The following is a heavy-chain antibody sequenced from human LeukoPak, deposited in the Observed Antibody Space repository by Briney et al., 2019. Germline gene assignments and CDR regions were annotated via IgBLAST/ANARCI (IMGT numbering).Heavy chain of an antibody. V-gene: IGHV4-34*01. D-gene: IGHD1-14*01. CDR3: ARLRFRTTKYYFDY. CDR2: INHSGST. Sequence: SETLSLTCAVNGGSFSGYYWSWIRQPPGKGLEWIGEINHSGSTNYNPSLKSRVTISVDTSKNQFSLKLSSVTAADTAVYYCARLRFRTTKYYFDYWGQGTLVTVSS. J-gene: IGHJ4*02. CDR1: GGSFSGYY.